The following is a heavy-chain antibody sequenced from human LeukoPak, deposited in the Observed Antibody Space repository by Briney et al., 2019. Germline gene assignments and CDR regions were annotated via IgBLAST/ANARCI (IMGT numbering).Heavy chain of an antibody. D-gene: IGHD3-9*01. J-gene: IGHJ4*02. V-gene: IGHV1-69*01. CDR2: IIPIFGTA. Sequence: SVKVSCKASGGTFSSYAISWVRQAPGQGLEWMGGIIPIFGTANYVQKFQGRVTITADESTSTAYMELSSLRSEDTAVYYCAREVNPRYDILTGYPLDYWGQGTLVTVSS. CDR3: AREVNPRYDILTGYPLDY. CDR1: GGTFSSYA.